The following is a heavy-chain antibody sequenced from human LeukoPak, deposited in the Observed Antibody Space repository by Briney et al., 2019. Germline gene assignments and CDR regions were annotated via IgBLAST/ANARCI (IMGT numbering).Heavy chain of an antibody. D-gene: IGHD6-6*01. CDR3: AKDLGSSSSMDY. CDR1: GFTFSSYG. CDR2: ISYDGSNK. J-gene: IGHJ4*02. V-gene: IGHV3-30*18. Sequence: GGSLRLSCAASGFTFSSYGMHWVRQAPGKGLEWVAAISYDGSNKYYADSVKGRFTISRDNSKNTLYLQMNSLRAEDTAVYYCAKDLGSSSSMDYWGQGTLVTVSS.